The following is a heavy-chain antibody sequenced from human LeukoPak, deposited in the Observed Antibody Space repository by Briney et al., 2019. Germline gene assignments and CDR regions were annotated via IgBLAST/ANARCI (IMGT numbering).Heavy chain of an antibody. V-gene: IGHV3-23*01. CDR2: ISSSGGST. CDR1: GFTFSAYS. CDR3: VRDRSYGAFDS. Sequence: PGGSLRLSCTASGFTFSAYSMSWVRQAPGKGLDWVSGISSSGGSTYYGDSVKGRFTISRDNPKNTLYLQMNSLRAEDTAFYRCVRDRSYGAFDSWGLGTLVTVSS. J-gene: IGHJ4*02. D-gene: IGHD5-18*01.